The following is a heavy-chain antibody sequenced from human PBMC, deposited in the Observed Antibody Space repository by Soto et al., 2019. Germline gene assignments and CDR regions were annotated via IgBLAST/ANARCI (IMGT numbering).Heavy chain of an antibody. D-gene: IGHD4-17*01. J-gene: IGHJ4*02. CDR2: SNAGNGNT. Sequence: ASVKVSCKASGYTFTSYAMHWVRQAPGQRLEWMGWSNAGNGNTKYSQEFQGRVTITRDTSASTAYMELSSLRSEDMAVYYCAPGFIRCLPVFSQSCVGNQVPFDYWGQGTLVTVSS. V-gene: IGHV1-3*02. CDR1: GYTFTSYA. CDR3: APGFIRCLPVFSQSCVGNQVPFDY.